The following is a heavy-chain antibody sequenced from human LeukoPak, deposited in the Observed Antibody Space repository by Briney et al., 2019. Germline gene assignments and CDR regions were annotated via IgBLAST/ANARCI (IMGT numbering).Heavy chain of an antibody. CDR3: ASLGQTSGWLDY. J-gene: IGHJ4*02. CDR1: GGSISSGQYY. Sequence: SQTLSLTCTVSGGSISSGQYYWSWIRQQPGKGLEWIGYIYYSGSTYYNPSLKTRVTISLDTSENQFSLNLRSVTAADTAVYYCASLGQTSGWLDYWGQGTLVTVSS. D-gene: IGHD6-19*01. CDR2: IYYSGST. V-gene: IGHV4-31*03.